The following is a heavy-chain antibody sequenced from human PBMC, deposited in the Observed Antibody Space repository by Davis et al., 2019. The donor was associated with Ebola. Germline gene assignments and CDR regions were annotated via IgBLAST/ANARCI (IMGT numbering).Heavy chain of an antibody. J-gene: IGHJ4*02. CDR2: IWYDGSNK. V-gene: IGHV3-33*01. CDR3: ARDRGQWLVPRTFDY. CDR1: GFTFSSYG. D-gene: IGHD6-19*01. Sequence: GESLKISCAASGFTFSSYGMHWVRQAPGKGLEWVAVIWYDGSNKYYADSVKGRFTISRDNSKNTLYLQMNSLRAEDTAVYYCARDRGQWLVPRTFDYWGQGTLVTVSS.